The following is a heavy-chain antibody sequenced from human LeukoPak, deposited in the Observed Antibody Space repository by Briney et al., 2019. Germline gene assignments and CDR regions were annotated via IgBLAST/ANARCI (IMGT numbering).Heavy chain of an antibody. CDR2: MHYSGST. Sequence: PSETLSLTCTVSGASTRSYYWSWIRQPPGKGLEWIGYMHYSGSTNYNPSLKSRVTISLDTSKNQFSLKLSSVTAADTAVYYCARVLTTATSSWFDPWGQGTLVTVSS. J-gene: IGHJ5*02. D-gene: IGHD4-17*01. V-gene: IGHV4-59*01. CDR3: ARVLTTATSSWFDP. CDR1: GASTRSYY.